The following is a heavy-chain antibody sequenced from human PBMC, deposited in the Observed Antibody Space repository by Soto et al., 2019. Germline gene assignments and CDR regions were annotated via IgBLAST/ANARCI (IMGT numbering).Heavy chain of an antibody. V-gene: IGHV3-11*06. CDR3: ARGGQVRAHGFDI. CDR2: ISGSSTYT. J-gene: IGHJ3*02. CDR1: GFTFSNYY. Sequence: QVQLVESGGGLVKPGGSLRLSCAASGFTFSNYYMSWIRQTPEKGLECVSYISGSSTYTNYADSVKGRFTISRDNAKNSLYLQMNSLRVEDTALYYCARGGQVRAHGFDIWGQGTMVTVSS.